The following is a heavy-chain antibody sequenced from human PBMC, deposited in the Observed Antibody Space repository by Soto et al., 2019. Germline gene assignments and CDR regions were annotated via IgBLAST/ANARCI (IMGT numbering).Heavy chain of an antibody. CDR3: ARERNYYDSSGYPHDAFDI. D-gene: IGHD3-22*01. Sequence: QVQLVQSGAEVKKPGSSVKVSCKASGGTFSSYAISWVRQAPGQGLEWMGGIIPIFGTANYAQKFQGRVTITADESTRTADMELSSLRSEDTAVYYCARERNYYDSSGYPHDAFDIWGQGTMVTVSS. J-gene: IGHJ3*02. V-gene: IGHV1-69*12. CDR1: GGTFSSYA. CDR2: IIPIFGTA.